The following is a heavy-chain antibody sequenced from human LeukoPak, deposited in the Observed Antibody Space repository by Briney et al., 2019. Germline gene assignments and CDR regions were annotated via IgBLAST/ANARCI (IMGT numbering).Heavy chain of an antibody. Sequence: GRSLRLSCAASGFTFSSYAMHWVRRAPGKGLEWVAVISYDGSNKYYADSVKGRFTISRDNSKNTLYLQMNSLRAEDTAVYYCARDYSSGRGGYYGMDVWGQGTTVTVSS. D-gene: IGHD6-19*01. CDR1: GFTFSSYA. CDR2: ISYDGSNK. J-gene: IGHJ6*02. V-gene: IGHV3-30*04. CDR3: ARDYSSGRGGYYGMDV.